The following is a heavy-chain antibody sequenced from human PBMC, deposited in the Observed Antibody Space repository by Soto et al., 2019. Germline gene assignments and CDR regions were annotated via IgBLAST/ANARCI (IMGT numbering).Heavy chain of an antibody. D-gene: IGHD2-15*01. J-gene: IGHJ2*01. Sequence: PGGSLRLSCAASGFTFSSYAMHRVRQAPGKGLEWVAVISYDGSNKYYADSVKGRFTISRDNSKNTLYLQMNSLRAEDTAVYYCARGADCRGGTCYSWYFDLWGRGTLVTVSS. CDR3: ARGADCRGGTCYSWYFDL. CDR1: GFTFSSYA. V-gene: IGHV3-30-3*01. CDR2: ISYDGSNK.